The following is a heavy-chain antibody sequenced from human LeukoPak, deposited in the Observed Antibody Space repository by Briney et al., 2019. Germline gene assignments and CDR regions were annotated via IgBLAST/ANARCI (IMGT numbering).Heavy chain of an antibody. CDR1: GGTFSSYA. V-gene: IGHV1-69*05. J-gene: IGHJ4*02. CDR2: IIPIFGTA. D-gene: IGHD1-7*01. Sequence: SVKVSCKASGGTFSSYAISWVRQAPGQGLEWMGGIIPIFGTANYAQKFQGRVTITTDESTSTAYMELSSLRSEDTAVYYCARAGLELHHSFDYWGQGTLVTVSS. CDR3: ARAGLELHHSFDY.